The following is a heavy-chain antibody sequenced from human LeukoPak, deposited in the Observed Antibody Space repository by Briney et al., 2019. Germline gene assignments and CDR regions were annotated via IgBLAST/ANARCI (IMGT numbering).Heavy chain of an antibody. Sequence: GGSLRLSCAASGFTVSSNYMSWVRQAPGKGLEWVSVIYSGGSTYYADSVKGRFTISRDNSKNTLYLQMNSLRAEDTAVYYCARDGAEKYDFWSGYHFDYWGQGTLVTVSS. D-gene: IGHD3-3*01. CDR1: GFTVSSNY. CDR2: IYSGGST. V-gene: IGHV3-53*01. CDR3: ARDGAEKYDFWSGYHFDY. J-gene: IGHJ4*02.